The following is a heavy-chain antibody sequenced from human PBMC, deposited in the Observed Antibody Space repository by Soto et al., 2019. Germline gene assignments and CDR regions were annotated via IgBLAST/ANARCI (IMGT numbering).Heavy chain of an antibody. Sequence: EVQLVESGGGLVKPGGSLRLSCAASGFTFSSYSMNWVRQAPGKGLEWVSSISSSSSYIYYADSVKGRFTISRDNAKNSLYLRMNSLRAEDTAVYYCARDPLCSGGSCYSGSDYWGQGTLVTVSS. CDR1: GFTFSSYS. V-gene: IGHV3-21*01. D-gene: IGHD2-15*01. CDR2: ISSSSSYI. CDR3: ARDPLCSGGSCYSGSDY. J-gene: IGHJ4*02.